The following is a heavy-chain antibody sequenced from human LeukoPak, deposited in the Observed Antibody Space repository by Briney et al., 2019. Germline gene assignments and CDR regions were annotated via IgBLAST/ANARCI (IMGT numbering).Heavy chain of an antibody. D-gene: IGHD3-9*01. CDR3: AKGYFDWLTEPYYFDY. CDR1: GFTFSSYG. J-gene: IGHJ4*02. Sequence: GGSLRLSCAASGFTFSSYGMHWVRQAPGKGLEWVAVIWYDGSNKYYADSVKGRFTISRDNSKNTLYLQMNSLRAEDTAVYYCAKGYFDWLTEPYYFDYWGQGTLVTVSS. CDR2: IWYDGSNK. V-gene: IGHV3-33*06.